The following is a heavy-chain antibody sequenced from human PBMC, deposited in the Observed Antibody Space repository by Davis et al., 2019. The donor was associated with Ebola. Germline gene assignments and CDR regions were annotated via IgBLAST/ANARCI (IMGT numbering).Heavy chain of an antibody. V-gene: IGHV5-51*01. CDR2: IYPGDSNT. J-gene: IGHJ4*02. D-gene: IGHD6-19*01. Sequence: WESPKTPRTSSWYIFRNYWIAWLRQRPGKCLEWMGIIYPGDSNTRYSPSFQGQVIISADRSFSTAYLQWSSLKASDTAMYYCGRPPMGTVAGTPIDYWGQGTLVTVSS. CDR3: GRPPMGTVAGTPIDY. CDR1: WYIFRNYW.